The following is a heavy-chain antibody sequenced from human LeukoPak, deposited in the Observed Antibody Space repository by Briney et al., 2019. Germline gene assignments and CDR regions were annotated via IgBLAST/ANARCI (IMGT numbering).Heavy chain of an antibody. V-gene: IGHV4-4*07. D-gene: IGHD2-15*01. J-gene: IGHJ4*02. Sequence: SETLSLTCTVSGGSISSYYWSWIRQPAGKGLEWIGRIYTSGSTNYNPPLKSQVTMSVDTPKNQFSLKLSSVTAADTAVYYCARDRARYCSGGSCYMLDYWGQGTLVTVSS. CDR3: ARDRARYCSGGSCYMLDY. CDR1: GGSISSYY. CDR2: IYTSGST.